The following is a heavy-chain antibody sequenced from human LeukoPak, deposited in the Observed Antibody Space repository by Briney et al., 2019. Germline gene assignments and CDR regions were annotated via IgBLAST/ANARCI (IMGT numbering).Heavy chain of an antibody. CDR2: IYYSGST. Sequence: SETLSLTCTVSGDSISTSNSYWGWIRQPPWKGLEWIGSIYYSGSTYYNPSLKSRVIISIDTSKNQFSLMVSSVTAADTAVYYCARVSATPSITIFGVITPGYMDVWGKGTTVTVSS. CDR1: GDSISTSNSY. CDR3: ARVSATPSITIFGVITPGYMDV. V-gene: IGHV4-39*07. J-gene: IGHJ6*03. D-gene: IGHD3-3*01.